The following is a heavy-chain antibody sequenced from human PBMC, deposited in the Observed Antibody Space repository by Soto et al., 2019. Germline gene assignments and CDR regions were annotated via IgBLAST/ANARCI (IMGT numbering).Heavy chain of an antibody. V-gene: IGHV3-33*01. CDR2: IWYDGSNK. CDR3: ARDRGMTMVTIFDY. Sequence: GGSLRLSCAASGFTFSSYGMHWVRQAPGKGLEWVAVIWYDGSNKYYADSVKGRFTISRDNSKNTLYLQMNSLRAEDTAVYYCARDRGMTMVTIFDYWGQGTLVTVSS. J-gene: IGHJ4*02. CDR1: GFTFSSYG. D-gene: IGHD4-17*01.